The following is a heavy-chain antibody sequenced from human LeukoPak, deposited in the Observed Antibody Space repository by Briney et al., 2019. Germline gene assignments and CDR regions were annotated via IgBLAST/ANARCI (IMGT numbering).Heavy chain of an antibody. V-gene: IGHV1-18*01. CDR2: ISAYNGNT. D-gene: IGHD6-6*01. CDR1: GYTFTSYG. CDR3: ARDLPEGSSSAYYYYYYYMDV. J-gene: IGHJ6*03. Sequence: ASVNLSCKASGYTFTSYGISWVRQAPGHGLEWMGWISAYNGNTNYAQKLQGRVTMTTDTSTSTAYMELRSLRSDDTAVYYCARDLPEGSSSAYYYYYYYMDVWGKGTTVTVSS.